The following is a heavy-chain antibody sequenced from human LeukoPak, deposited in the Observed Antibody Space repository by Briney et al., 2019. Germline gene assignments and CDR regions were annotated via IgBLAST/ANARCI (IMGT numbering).Heavy chain of an antibody. V-gene: IGHV6-1*01. J-gene: IGHJ4*02. CDR3: AGYGGSGTYYFDY. CDR1: GDSVSSKSAA. CDR2: TYYRSKWSS. D-gene: IGHD3-10*01. Sequence: SQTLSLTCAISGDSVSSKSAAWNWIRQSPSRGLEWLGRTYYRSKWSSGYAESVKSRLTVSPDTSKNQFSLQLRSVTAADTAVYYCAGYGGSGTYYFDYWGQGTLVTVSS.